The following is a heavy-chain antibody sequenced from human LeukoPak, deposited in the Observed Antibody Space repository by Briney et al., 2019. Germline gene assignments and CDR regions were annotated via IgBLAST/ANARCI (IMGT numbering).Heavy chain of an antibody. Sequence: SETLSLTCAVYGGSFSGYYWSWIRQPPGKGLEWIGEINHSGSTNYNPSLKSRVTISVDTSKNQFSLKLSSVTAADTAVYYCARGHFRYSSGWYYRAYFDYWGQGTLVTVSS. D-gene: IGHD6-19*01. V-gene: IGHV4-34*01. CDR2: INHSGST. CDR3: ARGHFRYSSGWYYRAYFDY. J-gene: IGHJ4*02. CDR1: GGSFSGYY.